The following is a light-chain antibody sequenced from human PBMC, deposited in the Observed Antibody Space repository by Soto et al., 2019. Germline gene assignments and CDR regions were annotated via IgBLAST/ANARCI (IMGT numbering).Light chain of an antibody. Sequence: EIVMTQSPATLSVSPGERVTLSCRASQSVSSNLAWYQQKPGQAPRLLIYGASTRATGIPARFSGSGSGTDFTLTISSLQSEDFAVYYCQHYNNSPRTFGQGTKVEIK. CDR3: QHYNNSPRT. J-gene: IGKJ1*01. V-gene: IGKV3-15*01. CDR2: GAS. CDR1: QSVSSN.